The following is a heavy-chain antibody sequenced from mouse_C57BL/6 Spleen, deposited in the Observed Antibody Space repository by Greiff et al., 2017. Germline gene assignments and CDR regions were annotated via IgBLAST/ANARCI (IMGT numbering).Heavy chain of an antibody. D-gene: IGHD3-2*02. Sequence: VQLQQSGGGLVQPKGSLKLSCAASGFSFNTYAMNWVRQAPGKGLEWVARIRSKSNNYATYYADSVKDRFTISRDDSESMLYLQMNNLKAEDTAMYYCVRGGSSALGYWGQGTTLTVSS. CDR1: GFSFNTYA. J-gene: IGHJ2*01. V-gene: IGHV10-1*01. CDR3: VRGGSSALGY. CDR2: IRSKSNNYAT.